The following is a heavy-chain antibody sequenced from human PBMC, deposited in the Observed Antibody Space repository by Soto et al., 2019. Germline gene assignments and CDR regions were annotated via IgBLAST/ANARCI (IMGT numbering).Heavy chain of an antibody. Sequence: SETLSLTCTVSGGSISSYYWSWIRQPPGKGLEWIGYIYYSGSTNYNPSLKSRVTMSVDTSKNQFSLKLSSVTAADTAVYYCARAAVAGTGGWFDPWGQGTLVTVSS. D-gene: IGHD6-19*01. CDR3: ARAAVAGTGGWFDP. CDR1: GGSISSYY. CDR2: IYYSGST. V-gene: IGHV4-59*01. J-gene: IGHJ5*02.